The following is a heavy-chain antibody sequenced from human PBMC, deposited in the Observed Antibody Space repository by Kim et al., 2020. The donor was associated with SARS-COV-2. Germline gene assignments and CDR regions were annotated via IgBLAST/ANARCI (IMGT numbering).Heavy chain of an antibody. Sequence: EYTGTPTTHPSTNSQVTMSVDTSKNKFSLKLSSVTAADTALYYCARGFDLWGRGTLVTVSS. V-gene: IGHV4-59*09. CDR3: ARGFDL. J-gene: IGHJ2*01. CDR2: EYTGTP.